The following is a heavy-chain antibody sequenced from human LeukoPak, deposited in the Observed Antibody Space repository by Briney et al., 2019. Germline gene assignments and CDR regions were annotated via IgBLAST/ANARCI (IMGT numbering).Heavy chain of an antibody. CDR1: GYPLSAHF. CDR3: VRGTPTPGMDY. J-gene: IGHJ4*02. D-gene: IGHD3-10*01. Sequence: ASVKVSCKASGYPLSAHFLNWVRQAPGQGLEWMGNIDTTTGNPGYAQDFTGRFVFSLDTSVSTAYLQITSLKADDTAAYYCVRGTPTPGMDYWGQGTQVTVSS. CDR2: IDTTTGNP. V-gene: IGHV7-4-1*02.